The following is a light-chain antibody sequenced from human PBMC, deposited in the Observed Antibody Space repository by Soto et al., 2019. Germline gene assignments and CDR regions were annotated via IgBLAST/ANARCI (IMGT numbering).Light chain of an antibody. V-gene: IGLV1-47*01. Sequence: QSVLTQPPSASGTPGQSVTISCSGSSSNIGTNYVFWYQQLPVTAPKLLIYRNNERPSGVPDRLSGSKSGTSASLAISGLRSEYEVVYHCAVSDASLRARVFGAGTKVTVL. CDR1: SSNIGTNY. J-gene: IGLJ3*02. CDR3: AVSDASLRARV. CDR2: RNN.